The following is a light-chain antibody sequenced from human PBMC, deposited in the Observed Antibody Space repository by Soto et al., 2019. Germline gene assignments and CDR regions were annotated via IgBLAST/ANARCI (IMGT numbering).Light chain of an antibody. V-gene: IGKV3-15*01. CDR1: QSFSSN. CDR2: GAS. Sequence: EIVITQSPATLSVSPGERATLSCRASQSFSSNLAWYQQKPGQAPRLLIYGASTRATGIPARFSGSGSGTEFTLTISSLQSEDFAVYYCQQYGSLSWTFGQGTKVDIK. CDR3: QQYGSLSWT. J-gene: IGKJ1*01.